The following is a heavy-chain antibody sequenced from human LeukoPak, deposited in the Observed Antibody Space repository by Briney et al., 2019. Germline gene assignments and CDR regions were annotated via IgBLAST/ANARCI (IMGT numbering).Heavy chain of an antibody. V-gene: IGHV1-2*02. J-gene: IGHJ4*02. Sequence: ASVKVSCKAAGYTLTGYYMHWVRQAPGQGLEWMGWINPNSGGTSYAQKFQDRVTMTRDTSISTAYMELSRLRSDDTAVYYCARGRCSSRSCYLFDYWGQGTLVTVSS. CDR1: GYTLTGYY. D-gene: IGHD2-2*01. CDR2: INPNSGGT. CDR3: ARGRCSSRSCYLFDY.